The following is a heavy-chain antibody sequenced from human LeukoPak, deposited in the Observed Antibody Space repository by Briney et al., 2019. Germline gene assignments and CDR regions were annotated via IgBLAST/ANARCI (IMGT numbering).Heavy chain of an antibody. J-gene: IGHJ4*02. CDR1: GYSISSGYY. CDR2: IYHSGST. V-gene: IGHV4-38-2*02. Sequence: SETLSLTCTVSGYSISSGYYWGWIRQPPGKGLEWIGSIYHSGSTYYNPSLKSRVTISVDTSKNRFSLKLSSVTAADTAVYYCARRGWDYYGSGSFSSLFDYWGQGTLVTVSS. D-gene: IGHD3-10*01. CDR3: ARRGWDYYGSGSFSSLFDY.